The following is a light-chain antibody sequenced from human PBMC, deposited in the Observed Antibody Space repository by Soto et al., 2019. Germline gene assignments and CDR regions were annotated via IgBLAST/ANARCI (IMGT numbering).Light chain of an antibody. J-gene: IGLJ2*01. Sequence: PVLTQSPSASASLGASVKLTCTLISGHNTYAVAWHQQQPEKSPRYLMKVNSDGSHIKGDGTPDRFSGSSSGAERYLTISSLQSEDEADYYCQTWGTDVVFGGGTKVTVL. CDR3: QTWGTDVV. CDR1: SGHNTYA. CDR2: VNSDGSH. V-gene: IGLV4-69*01.